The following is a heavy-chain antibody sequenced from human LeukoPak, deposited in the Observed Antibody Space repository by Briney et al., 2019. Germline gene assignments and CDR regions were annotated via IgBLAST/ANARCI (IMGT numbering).Heavy chain of an antibody. V-gene: IGHV1-24*01. CDR1: GYTLTELS. CDR3: ATATGSIYYYFDY. Sequence: ASVKGSCKVSGYTLTELSMHWVRQAPGKGLEWMGGFGPEDGETIYAQKFQGRVPMTEDTSTDTAYMELSSLRSEDTAVYYCATATGSIYYYFDYWGQGTLVTVSS. CDR2: FGPEDGET. D-gene: IGHD1-1*01. J-gene: IGHJ4*02.